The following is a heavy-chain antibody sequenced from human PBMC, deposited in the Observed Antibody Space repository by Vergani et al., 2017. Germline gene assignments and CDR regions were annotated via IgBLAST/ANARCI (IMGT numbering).Heavy chain of an antibody. V-gene: IGHV3-23*01. CDR1: GFTFSACP. CDR3: ARVSYGATPYLEGGYDC. J-gene: IGHJ4*02. CDR2: ISARYPST. D-gene: IGHD4/OR15-4a*01. Sequence: EFQLLQSGGGVIQPGGSVRLSCAPSGFTFSACPMTWVRQAPGKGLEWVSAISARYPSTYYADSVKGRFTISRDNSKNMLYLQMNSLRAEDTAVYYCARVSYGATPYLEGGYDCWGQGTLVSVSS.